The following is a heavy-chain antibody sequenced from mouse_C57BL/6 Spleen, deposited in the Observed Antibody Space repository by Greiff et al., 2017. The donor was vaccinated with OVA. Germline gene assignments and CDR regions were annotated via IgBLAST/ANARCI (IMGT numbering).Heavy chain of an antibody. J-gene: IGHJ1*03. CDR3: ARRDYSNYWYFDV. D-gene: IGHD2-5*01. CDR2: IHPNSGST. Sequence: QVQLQQPGAELVKPGASVKLSCKASGYTFTSYWMHWVKQRPGQGLEWIGMIHPNSGSTNYNEKFKSKATLTVAKSSSTAYMQLSSLTSEDSAVYYCARRDYSNYWYFDVWGTGTTVTVSS. V-gene: IGHV1-64*01. CDR1: GYTFTSYW.